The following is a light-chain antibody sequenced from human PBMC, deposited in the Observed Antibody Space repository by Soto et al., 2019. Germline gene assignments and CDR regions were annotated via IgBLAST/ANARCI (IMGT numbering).Light chain of an antibody. J-gene: IGKJ1*01. CDR1: QSVRSK. CDR3: SHYNNWPA. CDR2: DAS. V-gene: IGKV3-15*01. Sequence: EIVMTQSPATLSVSPGERATLSCRASQSVRSKLAWYQQKPGQAPRLLIYDASTRAPGVPARFSGSGSGTEFTLTISSLQSEDFAVYSCSHYNNWPAFGQGTKVEIK.